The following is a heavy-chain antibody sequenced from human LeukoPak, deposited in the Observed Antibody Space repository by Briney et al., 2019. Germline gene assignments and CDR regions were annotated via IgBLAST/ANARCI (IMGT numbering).Heavy chain of an antibody. D-gene: IGHD3-10*01. J-gene: IGHJ5*02. Sequence: PSETLSLTCTVSGGSISTSSYYWGWIRQPPGKGLECIGNIYYSGSTYYNPSLKSRVTISVDTSKNQFSLKLSSVTAADTAVYYCARSRWFGELFRGFDPWGQGTLVTVSS. V-gene: IGHV4-39*07. CDR3: ARSRWFGELFRGFDP. CDR2: IYYSGST. CDR1: GGSISTSSYY.